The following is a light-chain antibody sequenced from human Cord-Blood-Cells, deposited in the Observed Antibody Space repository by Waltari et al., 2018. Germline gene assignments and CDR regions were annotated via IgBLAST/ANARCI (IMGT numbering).Light chain of an antibody. Sequence: QSALTQPASVSGSPGQSITISCTGTSSDVGSYKLVSWYQQHPGKAPKPMIYEGSKRPSGVSKRFSGSKSGNTASLTISGLQGEDEADYYCCSYAGSSTYVFGTGTKVTVL. V-gene: IGLV2-23*01. CDR3: CSYAGSSTYV. J-gene: IGLJ1*01. CDR1: SSDVGSYKL. CDR2: EGS.